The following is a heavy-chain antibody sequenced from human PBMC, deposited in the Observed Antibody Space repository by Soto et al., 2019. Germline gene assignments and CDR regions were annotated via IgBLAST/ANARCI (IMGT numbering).Heavy chain of an antibody. V-gene: IGHV3-7*04. Sequence: EVQLVESGGGLVQPGGSLRLSCAASGFTFSSYWMSWVRQAPGEGLEWVANIKQDGSEKYYVDSVKGRFTISRDKAKNSLYLQMNSLRAEDTGVYYCARGREYSGYDPYYYFGMDVWGQGTTVTVSS. CDR3: ARGREYSGYDPYYYFGMDV. CDR2: IKQDGSEK. D-gene: IGHD5-12*01. J-gene: IGHJ6*02. CDR1: GFTFSSYW.